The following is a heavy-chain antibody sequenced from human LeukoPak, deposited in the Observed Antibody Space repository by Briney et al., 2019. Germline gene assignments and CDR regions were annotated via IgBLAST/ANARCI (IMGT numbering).Heavy chain of an antibody. D-gene: IGHD2/OR15-2a*01. Sequence: GGSLRLSCAASGFTFDDYAMHWVRQAPGKGLEWVSGISWNSGSIGYADSVKGRFTISRDNAKNSLFLQMNSLRAEDTAVYYCARSFLTDSIYYFDYWGQGVLVTVSS. CDR1: GFTFDDYA. CDR3: ARSFLTDSIYYFDY. V-gene: IGHV3-9*01. J-gene: IGHJ4*02. CDR2: ISWNSGSI.